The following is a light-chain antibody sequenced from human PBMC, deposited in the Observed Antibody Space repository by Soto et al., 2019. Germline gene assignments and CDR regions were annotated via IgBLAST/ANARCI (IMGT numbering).Light chain of an antibody. J-gene: IGLJ3*02. V-gene: IGLV2-14*03. CDR3: AAKTPTWV. Sequence: QSALTQPASVSGSPGQSISISCTGTNSDIGTHNSVSWYRQHPGKAPKLIIYEVSKRPSGISNRFSGSKSANTASLTISGLQADDEADYFCAAKTPTWVFGGGTKLTVL. CDR1: NSDIGTHNS. CDR2: EVS.